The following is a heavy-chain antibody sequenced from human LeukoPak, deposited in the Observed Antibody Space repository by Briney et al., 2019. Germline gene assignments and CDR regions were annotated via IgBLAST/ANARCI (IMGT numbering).Heavy chain of an antibody. CDR1: GGSFSGYY. D-gene: IGHD3-22*01. Sequence: ETLSLTCAVYGGSFSGYYWSWIRQPPGKGLEWIGEINHSGSTNYNPSLKSRVTISVDTSKNQFSLKLSSVTAADTAVYYCATGYYDSSSYWGQGTLVTVSS. V-gene: IGHV4-34*01. CDR2: INHSGST. CDR3: ATGYYDSSSY. J-gene: IGHJ4*02.